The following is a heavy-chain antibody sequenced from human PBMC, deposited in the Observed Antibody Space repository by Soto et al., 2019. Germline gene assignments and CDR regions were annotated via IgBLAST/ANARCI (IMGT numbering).Heavy chain of an antibody. J-gene: IGHJ4*02. CDR2: INPSGTPS. Sequence: ASVKVSCKASGFIFPNFFIHWVRQAPGQGPEWMGVINPSGTPSSIAQKFQGRVSMTTDASTSTAYLELKSLRSDDTAMYYCARMIFGVVLSPFDYWGQGTLVTVSS. CDR1: GFIFPNFF. V-gene: IGHV1-46*01. D-gene: IGHD3-3*01. CDR3: ARMIFGVVLSPFDY.